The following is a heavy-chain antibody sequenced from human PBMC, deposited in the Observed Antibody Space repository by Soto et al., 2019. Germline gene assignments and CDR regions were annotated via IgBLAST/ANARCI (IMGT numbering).Heavy chain of an antibody. CDR3: ARVGIREYRWFDP. J-gene: IGHJ5*02. Sequence: ASVKVSCKASGYTFTGYYMHWVRQAPGQGLEWMGWINPNSGGTNYAQKFQGWVTMTRDTSISTAYMELSRLRSDDTAVYYCARVGIREYRWFDPWGQGTLVTVSS. V-gene: IGHV1-2*04. CDR2: INPNSGGT. D-gene: IGHD6-13*01. CDR1: GYTFTGYY.